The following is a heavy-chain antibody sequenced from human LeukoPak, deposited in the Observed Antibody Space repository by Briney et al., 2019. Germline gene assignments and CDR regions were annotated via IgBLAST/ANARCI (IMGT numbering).Heavy chain of an antibody. V-gene: IGHV4-4*07. CDR2: IYTSGST. Sequence: SETLSLTCTVSGGSISSYYWSWIRQPAGKGLEWIGRIYTSGSTNYNPSLKSRVTISVDTSKNQFSLKLSSVTAADTAVYYCARERRYCSSTSCFNWGQGTLVTVSS. CDR1: GGSISSYY. D-gene: IGHD2-2*01. CDR3: ARERRYCSSTSCFN. J-gene: IGHJ4*02.